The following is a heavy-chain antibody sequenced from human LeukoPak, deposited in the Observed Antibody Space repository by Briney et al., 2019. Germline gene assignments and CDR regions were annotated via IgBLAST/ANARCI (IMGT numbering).Heavy chain of an antibody. J-gene: IGHJ4*02. V-gene: IGHV5-51*01. Sequence: GGSLEISCKGSGCSFTSYWIGWVRQVPGKGVEWMGIIYPGDSDTRYSPSFQGQVTISADKSISTAYLQWSSLKASDTAMYYCARPSYGSGSYEFDYWGQGTLVTVSS. D-gene: IGHD3-10*01. CDR3: ARPSYGSGSYEFDY. CDR2: IYPGDSDT. CDR1: GCSFTSYW.